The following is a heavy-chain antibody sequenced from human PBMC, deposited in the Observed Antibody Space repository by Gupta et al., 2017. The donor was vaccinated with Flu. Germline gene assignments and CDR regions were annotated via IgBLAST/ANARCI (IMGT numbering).Heavy chain of an antibody. CDR2: ISDWNGNT. V-gene: IGHV1-18*01. J-gene: IGHJ4*02. D-gene: IGHD1-26*01. Sequence: PGRGVGWMGIISDWNGNTDYAQKCQGRVTMTNDTSTSTDYMELRRLRSDATAVYYCARRGRSWERGGGRSFDYWGQGTLVTVSS. CDR3: ARRGRSWERGGGRSFDY.